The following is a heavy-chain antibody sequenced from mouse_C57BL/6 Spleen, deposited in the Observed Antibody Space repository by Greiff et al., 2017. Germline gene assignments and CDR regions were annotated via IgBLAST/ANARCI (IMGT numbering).Heavy chain of an antibody. V-gene: IGHV1-61*01. CDR1: GYTFTSYW. CDR2: IYPSDSET. Sequence: VQLQQPGAELVRPGSSVKLSCKASGYTFTSYWMDWVKQRPGQGLEWIGNIYPSDSETHYNQKFKDKATLTVDKSSSTAYMQLSSLTSEDSAVYYCARGGSSGYYAMDYWGQGTSVTVSS. D-gene: IGHD3-2*02. J-gene: IGHJ4*01. CDR3: ARGGSSGYYAMDY.